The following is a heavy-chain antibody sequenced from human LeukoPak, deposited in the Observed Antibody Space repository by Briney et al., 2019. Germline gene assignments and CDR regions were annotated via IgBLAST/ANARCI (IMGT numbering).Heavy chain of an antibody. CDR3: ARGYYDSSGYYFTYYFDY. CDR2: IIPIFGTA. J-gene: IGHJ4*02. Sequence: ASVKVSCKASGYTFTSYGISWVRQAPGQGLEWMGGIIPIFGTANYAQKFQGRVTITADESTSTAYMELSSLRSEDTAVYYCARGYYDSSGYYFTYYFDYWGQGTLVTVSS. V-gene: IGHV1-69*13. D-gene: IGHD3-22*01. CDR1: GYTFTSYG.